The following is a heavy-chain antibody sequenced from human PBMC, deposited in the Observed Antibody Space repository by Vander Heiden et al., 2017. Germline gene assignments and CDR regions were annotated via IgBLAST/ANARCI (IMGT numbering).Heavy chain of an antibody. CDR3: ARVGIKRWFDP. D-gene: IGHD2-15*01. V-gene: IGHV1-69*01. CDR1: GGTFSGYA. J-gene: IGHJ5*02. CDR2: IIPIFGTA. Sequence: VPLVQSGAEVKQPGSSVEVSCKASGGTFSGYAISWVRQAPGQGLEWMGGIIPIFGTANYAQKFQGRVTITADESTSTAYMELRSLRSEDTAVYYCARVGIKRWFDPWGQGTLVTVSS.